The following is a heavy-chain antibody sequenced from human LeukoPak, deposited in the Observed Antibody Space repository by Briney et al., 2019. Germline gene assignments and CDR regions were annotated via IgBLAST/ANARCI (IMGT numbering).Heavy chain of an antibody. CDR2: VYYSGNT. CDR3: ARDYYDSSGYYDY. V-gene: IGHV4-61*08. Sequence: PSETLSLTCTVSGGSVSSGGYYWSWIRQPPGKGLEWIGYVYYSGNTNYNPSLKRRVTISVDTSKNQFSLKLSSVTAAGTAVYYCARDYYDSSGYYDYWGQGALVTVSS. D-gene: IGHD3-22*01. CDR1: GGSVSSGGYY. J-gene: IGHJ4*02.